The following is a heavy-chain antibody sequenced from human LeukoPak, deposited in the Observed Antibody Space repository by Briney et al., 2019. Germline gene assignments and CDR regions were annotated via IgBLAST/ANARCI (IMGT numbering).Heavy chain of an antibody. D-gene: IGHD3-22*01. J-gene: IGHJ4*02. CDR3: ARDVGYYYDSSGYQSLGY. CDR2: IIPILGIA. Sequence: GASVKVSCKASGSTFSSYAISWVRQAPGQGLEWMGRIIPILGIANYAQKFQGRVTITADKSTSTAYMELSSLRSEDTAVYYCARDVGYYYDSSGYQSLGYWGQGTLVTVSS. V-gene: IGHV1-69*04. CDR1: GSTFSSYA.